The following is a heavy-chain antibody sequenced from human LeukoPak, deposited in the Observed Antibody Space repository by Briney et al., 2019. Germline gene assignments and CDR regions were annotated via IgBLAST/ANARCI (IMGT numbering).Heavy chain of an antibody. V-gene: IGHV4-30-2*01. CDR3: ARVFGNPSHDAFDI. CDR1: GGSISSGGYP. Sequence: PSETLSLTCAVSGGSISSGGYPWSWIRQPPGKGLEWIGYIYHSGSTYYNPSLKSRVTISVDRSKNQFSLKLSSVTAADTAVYYCARVFGNPSHDAFDIWGQGTMVTVSS. J-gene: IGHJ3*02. CDR2: IYHSGST. D-gene: IGHD1-14*01.